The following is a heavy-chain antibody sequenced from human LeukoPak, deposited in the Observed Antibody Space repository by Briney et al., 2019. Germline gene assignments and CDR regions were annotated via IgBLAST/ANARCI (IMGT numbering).Heavy chain of an antibody. Sequence: SETLSLTCTVSGGSISSSSYYWGWIRQPPGKGLEWIGSIYYSGSTYYNPSLKSRVTISVDTSKNQFSLKLSSVTAADTAVYYCASPEYSYGYDYGGHLYPGSYYYMDVWGKGTTVTVSS. CDR1: GGSISSSSYY. CDR2: IYYSGST. CDR3: ASPEYSYGYDYGGHLYPGSYYYMDV. V-gene: IGHV4-39*01. J-gene: IGHJ6*03. D-gene: IGHD5-18*01.